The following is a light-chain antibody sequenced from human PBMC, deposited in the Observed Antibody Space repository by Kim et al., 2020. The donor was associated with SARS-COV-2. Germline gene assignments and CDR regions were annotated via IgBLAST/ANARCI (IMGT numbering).Light chain of an antibody. Sequence: DIVMTQSPDSLAVSLGERATINCKSSQSLLYNSNNYNYLAWYQQKPGQPPKLLISWASTRESGVPDRFTGSGSGTDFTLTISSLQAEDVAVYYCQQYYSTPITFGQGTRLEIK. CDR2: WAS. V-gene: IGKV4-1*01. J-gene: IGKJ5*01. CDR1: QSLLYNSNNYNY. CDR3: QQYYSTPIT.